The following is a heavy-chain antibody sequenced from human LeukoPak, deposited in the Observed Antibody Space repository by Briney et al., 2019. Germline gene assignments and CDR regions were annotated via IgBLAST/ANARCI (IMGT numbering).Heavy chain of an antibody. Sequence: SETLSLTCTVSGYSISSGYYWGWIRQSPGKGLEWIGSIYHSGSTYYNPSLKSRVTISVDTSKNQFSLKLSSVTAADTAVYYCARLLSSGSYYYNWFDPWGQGTLVTVSS. CDR3: ARLLSSGSYYYNWFDP. CDR1: GYSISSGYY. CDR2: IYHSGST. J-gene: IGHJ5*02. D-gene: IGHD3-10*01. V-gene: IGHV4-38-2*02.